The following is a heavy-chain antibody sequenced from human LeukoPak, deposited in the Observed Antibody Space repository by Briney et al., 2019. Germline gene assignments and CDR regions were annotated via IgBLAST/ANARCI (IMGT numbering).Heavy chain of an antibody. CDR1: GGSISSGGYY. CDR3: ARGGARSSGSGNYYSPGYMDV. J-gene: IGHJ6*03. D-gene: IGHD3-10*01. CDR2: IYYSGST. Sequence: SQTLSLTCTVSGGSISSGGYYWSWIRQHPGKGLEWIGYIYYSGSTYYNPSLKSRVTISVDTSKNQFSLQLTSVTAADTAVYYCARGGARSSGSGNYYSPGYMDVWGNGTTVSVSS. V-gene: IGHV4-31*03.